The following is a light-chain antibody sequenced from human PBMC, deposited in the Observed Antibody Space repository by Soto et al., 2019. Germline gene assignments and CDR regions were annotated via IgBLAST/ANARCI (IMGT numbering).Light chain of an antibody. V-gene: IGKV3-11*01. CDR2: DAS. CDR3: QQRSNWPSIT. Sequence: TQPPATLSSSTGEGATLSCRACQSVSSYLAWYQQKPGQAPRLLIYDASNRATGIPARFSGSGSGTDFTLTISSLEPEDFATYYCQQRSNWPSITFGQGTRLEI. CDR1: QSVSSY. J-gene: IGKJ5*01.